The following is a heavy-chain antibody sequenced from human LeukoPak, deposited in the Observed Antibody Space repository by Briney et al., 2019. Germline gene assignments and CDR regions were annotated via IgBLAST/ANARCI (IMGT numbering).Heavy chain of an antibody. D-gene: IGHD6-19*01. V-gene: IGHV3-23*01. J-gene: IGHJ4*02. CDR2: ISGGGGNT. Sequence: GGSLRLSCAASGFTLRSYTMNWVRQAPGKGLEWVSAISGGGGNTYYADSVKGRFTISRDNSKNTLYLQINSLRAEDTALYYCAKGPLIEVAGTTWDYWGQGTLVTVSS. CDR3: AKGPLIEVAGTTWDY. CDR1: GFTLRSYT.